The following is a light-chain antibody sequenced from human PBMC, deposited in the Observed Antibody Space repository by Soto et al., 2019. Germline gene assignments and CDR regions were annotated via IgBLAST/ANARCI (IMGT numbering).Light chain of an antibody. CDR3: SSYAGSSNV. Sequence: SALTQPPSASGSPGQSVAISCIGTRSDVGGYNYVSWYQQHPGKAPKLMIYEVNKRPSGVPDRFSGSKSGNTASLTVSGLQAEDEADYYCSSYAGSSNVFGTGTRAPS. V-gene: IGLV2-8*01. CDR2: EVN. J-gene: IGLJ1*01. CDR1: RSDVGGYNY.